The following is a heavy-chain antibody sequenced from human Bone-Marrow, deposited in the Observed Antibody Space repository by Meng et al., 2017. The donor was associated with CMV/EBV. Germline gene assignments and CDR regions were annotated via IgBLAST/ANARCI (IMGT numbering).Heavy chain of an antibody. Sequence: GSLRLSCTVSGGSVSSGSYYWSWIRQPPRKGLEWIGYIYYSGSTNYNPSLKSRVTISVDTSKNQFSLKLSSVTAADTAVYYCARHELGATGLSGFDPWGQGTLVTVSS. D-gene: IGHD1-26*01. CDR1: GGSVSSGSYY. CDR2: IYYSGST. J-gene: IGHJ5*01. CDR3: ARHELGATGLSGFDP. V-gene: IGHV4-61*01.